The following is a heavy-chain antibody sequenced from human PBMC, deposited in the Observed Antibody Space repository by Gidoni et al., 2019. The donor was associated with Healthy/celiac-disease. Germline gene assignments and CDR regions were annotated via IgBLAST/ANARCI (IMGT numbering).Heavy chain of an antibody. Sequence: EVQLVESGGGLVKPGGSLRLSCAASGFPFSSYSMTWVRQAPGKGLEWFSSISSSSSYIYYADSVKGRFTIARDNAKNSLYRQMNSLRAEDTAVYYCARDGIFGALLRGDYYYGMDVWGQGTTVTVSS. CDR1: GFPFSSYS. V-gene: IGHV3-21*01. CDR2: ISSSSSYI. J-gene: IGHJ6*02. D-gene: IGHD3-3*01. CDR3: ARDGIFGALLRGDYYYGMDV.